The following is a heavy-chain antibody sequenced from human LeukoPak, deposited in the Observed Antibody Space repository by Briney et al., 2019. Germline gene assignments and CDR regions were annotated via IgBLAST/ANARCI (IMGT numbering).Heavy chain of an antibody. CDR2: INHSGST. D-gene: IGHD2-21*02. Sequence: PSETLSLTCAVYGGSFSGYYWSWIRQPPGKGLEWIGEINHSGSTNYNPSLKSRVTISVDTSKNQFSLKLSSVTAADTAVYYCASSRFPVATANWFDPWGQGTLVTVSS. CDR3: ASSRFPVATANWFDP. V-gene: IGHV4-34*01. CDR1: GGSFSGYY. J-gene: IGHJ5*02.